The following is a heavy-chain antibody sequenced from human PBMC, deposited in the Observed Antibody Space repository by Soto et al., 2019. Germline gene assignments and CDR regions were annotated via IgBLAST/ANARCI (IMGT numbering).Heavy chain of an antibody. CDR2: IWYDGSNK. CDR3: AREVLNYGAYSYYF. CDR1: GFTFSSYG. J-gene: IGHJ4*02. Sequence: GGSLRLSCAASGFTFSSYGMHWVRQAPGKGLEWVAVIWYDGSNKYYADSVKGRFTISRDNSKNTLYLQMNSLRAEDTAVYYWAREVLNYGAYSYYFWGQGTLVTVSS. D-gene: IGHD4-17*01. V-gene: IGHV3-33*08.